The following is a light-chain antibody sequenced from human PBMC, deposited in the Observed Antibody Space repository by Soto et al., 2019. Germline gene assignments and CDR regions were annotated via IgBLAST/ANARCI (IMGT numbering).Light chain of an antibody. Sequence: EIVMTQSPATLSVSPGERATLSCRASQSVSNNLAWYQHKAGQAPRLLIYGASTRASGIPARFSGSGSGTEFTLTISSLQSEDFAVYYCQQYNNWPPWTFGQGTKVEIK. CDR3: QQYNNWPPWT. V-gene: IGKV3-15*01. CDR1: QSVSNN. CDR2: GAS. J-gene: IGKJ1*01.